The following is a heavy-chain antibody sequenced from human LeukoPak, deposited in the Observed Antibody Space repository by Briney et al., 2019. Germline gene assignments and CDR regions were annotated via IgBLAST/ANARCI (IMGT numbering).Heavy chain of an antibody. CDR3: ARTNLWLVVHLPGGSGRSSFDY. CDR1: GGSISSSSYY. J-gene: IGHJ4*02. V-gene: IGHV4-39*07. Sequence: SETLSLTCTVSGGSISSSSYYWGWIRQPPGKGLEWIGSIYYSGSTYYNPSLKSRVTISVDTSKNQFSLKLSSVTAADTAVYYCARTNLWLVVHLPGGSGRSSFDYWGQGTLVTVSS. CDR2: IYYSGST. D-gene: IGHD2-2*01.